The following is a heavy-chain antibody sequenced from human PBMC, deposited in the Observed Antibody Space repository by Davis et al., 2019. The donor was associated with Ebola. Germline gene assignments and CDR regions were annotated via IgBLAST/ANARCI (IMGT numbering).Heavy chain of an antibody. J-gene: IGHJ6*02. V-gene: IGHV1-69*04. Sequence: SVTVSRKASGGTFSSYAISWVRQAPGQGLEWMGRIIPILGIANYAQKFQGRVTITADKSTSTAYMELSSLRSEDTAVYYWARDVGKYCSSTSCYTAAYYYYGMDVWGQGTTVTVSS. D-gene: IGHD2-2*02. CDR1: GGTFSSYA. CDR2: IIPILGIA. CDR3: ARDVGKYCSSTSCYTAAYYYYGMDV.